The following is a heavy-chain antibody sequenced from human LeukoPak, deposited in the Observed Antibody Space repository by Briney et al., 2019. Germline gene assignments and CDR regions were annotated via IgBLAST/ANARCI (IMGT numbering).Heavy chain of an antibody. CDR1: GFTFSSYS. J-gene: IGHJ4*02. CDR2: ISSSSSTI. CDR3: ARVHYDYVWGSYRSQEDPYDY. D-gene: IGHD3-16*02. V-gene: IGHV3-48*04. Sequence: GGSLRLSCAASGFTFSSYSMNWVRQAPGKGLEWVSYISSSSSTIYYADSVKGRFTISRDNAKNSLYLQMNSLRAEDTAVYYCARVHYDYVWGSYRSQEDPYDYWGQGTLVTVSS.